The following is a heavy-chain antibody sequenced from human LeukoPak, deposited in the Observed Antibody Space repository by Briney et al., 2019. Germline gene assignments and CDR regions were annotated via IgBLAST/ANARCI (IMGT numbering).Heavy chain of an antibody. CDR2: IIPIFGTA. V-gene: IGHV1-69*13. CDR3: AKDQGSWQGVGYFDY. Sequence: SVKVSCKASGGTFSSYAISWVRQAPGQGLEWMGGIIPIFGTANYAQKFQGRVTITADESTSTAYMELSSLRSEDTAVYYCAKDQGSWQGVGYFDYWGQGTLVTVSS. D-gene: IGHD6-13*01. J-gene: IGHJ4*02. CDR1: GGTFSSYA.